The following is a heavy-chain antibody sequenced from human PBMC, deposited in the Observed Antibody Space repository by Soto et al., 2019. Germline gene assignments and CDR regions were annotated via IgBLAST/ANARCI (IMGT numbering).Heavy chain of an antibody. CDR3: ARFLEDCSSTSCYKNWFDP. CDR2: IGAYNGNT. V-gene: IGHV1-18*04. CDR1: GYTFTSYG. D-gene: IGHD2-2*02. Sequence: ASVKVSCKASGYTFTSYGISWVRQAPGQGLEWMGWIGAYNGNTNYAQKLQGRVTMTTDTSTSTAYMELRSLRSDDTAVYYCARFLEDCSSTSCYKNWFDPWGQGTLVTVSS. J-gene: IGHJ5*02.